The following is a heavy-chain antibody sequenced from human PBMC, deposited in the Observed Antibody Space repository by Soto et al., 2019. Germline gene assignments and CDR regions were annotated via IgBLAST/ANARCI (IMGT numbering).Heavy chain of an antibody. CDR1: GYTFTSSG. J-gene: IGHJ6*03. CDR3: ARRLAYFLETNYYTYRDV. D-gene: IGHD3-16*01. CDR2: ISAYNGNT. V-gene: IGHV1-18*01. Sequence: GASVKVSCKASGYTFTSSGISWVRQAPGQGLEWMGWISAYNGNTNYAQKLQGRVTMTTDTSTSTAYMELRSLRSDDTAVYYCARRLAYFLETNYYTYRDVRGKGTTVTVS.